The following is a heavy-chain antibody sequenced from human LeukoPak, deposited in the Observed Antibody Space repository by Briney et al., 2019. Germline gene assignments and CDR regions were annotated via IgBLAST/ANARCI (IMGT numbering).Heavy chain of an antibody. CDR3: ARALYYYDSSGYRDDAFDI. V-gene: IGHV1-18*01. Sequence: WASVKVSCKASGYTFTSYGISWVRQAPGQGLEWMGWISAYNGNTNYAQKLQGRVTITTDTSTSTAYMELRSLRSDDTAVYYCARALYYYDSSGYRDDAFDIWGQGTMVTVSS. J-gene: IGHJ3*02. CDR1: GYTFTSYG. CDR2: ISAYNGNT. D-gene: IGHD3-22*01.